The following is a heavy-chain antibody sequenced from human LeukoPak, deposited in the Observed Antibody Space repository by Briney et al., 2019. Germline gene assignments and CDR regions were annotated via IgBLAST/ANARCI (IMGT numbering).Heavy chain of an antibody. Sequence: GGSLRLSCAASGFSLDDYAMHWVREAPGQGLEWVSSISWDGRNMAYAASVKGRFTISRDNAQNSLYLQMYSLKIEDTAFYYCIKDMGFDLLKDAFDLWGQGMLVTVSS. CDR1: GFSLDDYA. V-gene: IGHV3-9*01. CDR3: IKDMGFDLLKDAFDL. CDR2: ISWDGRNM. J-gene: IGHJ3*01. D-gene: IGHD1-26*01.